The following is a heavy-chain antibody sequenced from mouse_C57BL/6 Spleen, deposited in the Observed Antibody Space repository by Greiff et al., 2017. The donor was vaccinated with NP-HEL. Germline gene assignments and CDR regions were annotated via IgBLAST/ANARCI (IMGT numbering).Heavy chain of an antibody. V-gene: IGHV5-4*01. D-gene: IGHD2-1*01. CDR3: AREPDYGNRGYFDV. Sequence: EVKVVESGGGLVKPGGSLKLSCAASGFTFSSYAMSWVRQTPEKRLEWVATISDGGSYTYYPDNVKGRFTISRDNAKNNLYLQMSHLKSEDTAMYYCAREPDYGNRGYFDVWGTGTTVTVSS. J-gene: IGHJ1*03. CDR2: ISDGGSYT. CDR1: GFTFSSYA.